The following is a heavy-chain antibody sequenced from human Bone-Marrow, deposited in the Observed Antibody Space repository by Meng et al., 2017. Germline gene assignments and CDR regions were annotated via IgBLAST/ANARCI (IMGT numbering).Heavy chain of an antibody. CDR1: GGSFSGYY. Sequence: GSLRLSCAVYGGSFSGYYWSWIRQPPGKGLEWIGEINHSGSTNYNPSLKSRVTISVDTSKNQFSLKLSSVTAADTAVYYCARDSWIQLWFREEDVAFDIWGQGTMVTVSS. CDR3: ARDSWIQLWFREEDVAFDI. J-gene: IGHJ3*02. D-gene: IGHD5-18*01. V-gene: IGHV4-34*01. CDR2: INHSGST.